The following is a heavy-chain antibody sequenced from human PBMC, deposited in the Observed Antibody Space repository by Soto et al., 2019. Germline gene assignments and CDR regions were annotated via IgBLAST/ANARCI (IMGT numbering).Heavy chain of an antibody. CDR3: ARDIITQRAFDI. Sequence: EVQLVESGGGLVQPGGSLRLSCAASGFTVSSNYMSWVRQAPGKGLEWVSVIYSGGSTYYADSVKGRFTISRDNSKNTLYLQMNSLRDEDTAVYYCARDIITQRAFDIWGQGTMVTVSS. V-gene: IGHV3-66*01. J-gene: IGHJ3*02. D-gene: IGHD3-22*01. CDR1: GFTVSSNY. CDR2: IYSGGST.